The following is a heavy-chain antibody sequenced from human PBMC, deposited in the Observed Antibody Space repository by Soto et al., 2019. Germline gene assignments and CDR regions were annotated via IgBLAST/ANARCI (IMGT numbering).Heavy chain of an antibody. CDR1: GGSFSGYY. CDR3: ARGRGSYYYQYGMDV. V-gene: IGHV4-34*01. J-gene: IGHJ6*02. CDR2: INHSGST. Sequence: SENLSLTCAVYGGSFSGYYWSWIRQPPGKGLEWIGEINHSGSTNYNPSLKSRVTISVDTSKNQFSLKLSSVTAADPAVYYCARGRGSYYYQYGMDVWPQGTTVTVSS. D-gene: IGHD3-16*01.